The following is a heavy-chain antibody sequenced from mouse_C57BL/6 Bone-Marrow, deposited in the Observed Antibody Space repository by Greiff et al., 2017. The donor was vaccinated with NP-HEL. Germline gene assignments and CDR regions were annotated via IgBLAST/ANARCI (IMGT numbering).Heavy chain of an antibody. Sequence: QQSCKASGYTFTSYWMQWVKQRPGQGLEWIGEIDPSDSYTNYNQKFKGKATLTVDTSSSTAYMQLSSLTSEDSAVYYCARRRGVPLFDYWGQGTTLTVSS. J-gene: IGHJ2*01. D-gene: IGHD2-14*01. CDR2: IDPSDSYT. V-gene: IGHV1-50*01. CDR3: ARRRGVPLFDY. CDR1: GYTFTSYW.